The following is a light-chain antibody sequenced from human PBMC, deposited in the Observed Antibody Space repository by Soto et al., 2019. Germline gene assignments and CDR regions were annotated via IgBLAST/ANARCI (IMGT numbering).Light chain of an antibody. Sequence: DVVMTQSPLSLPVTLGQPASISCRSSQSLVYSDGNTYLTWFQQRPGQSPRRLIYKVSNRDSGVPDRFSGSGSGTDFTLKISRVEAEDVGVYYCMQGTHWRGKFGQGTKVEIK. CDR2: KVS. CDR3: MQGTHWRGK. CDR1: QSLVYSDGNTY. J-gene: IGKJ1*01. V-gene: IGKV2-30*01.